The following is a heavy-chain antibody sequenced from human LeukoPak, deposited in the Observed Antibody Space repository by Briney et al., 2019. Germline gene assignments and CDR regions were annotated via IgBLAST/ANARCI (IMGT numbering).Heavy chain of an antibody. CDR1: GYSFTSYW. Sequence: GESLKISWKGAGYSFTSYWIGWVRQMPGKGLEWMGIIYPGDSDTRYSPSFQGQVTISADKSISTAYLQWSSLKASDTAMYYCARQYYYDSSGYSDAFDIWGQGTMVTVSS. J-gene: IGHJ3*02. D-gene: IGHD3-22*01. V-gene: IGHV5-51*01. CDR3: ARQYYYDSSGYSDAFDI. CDR2: IYPGDSDT.